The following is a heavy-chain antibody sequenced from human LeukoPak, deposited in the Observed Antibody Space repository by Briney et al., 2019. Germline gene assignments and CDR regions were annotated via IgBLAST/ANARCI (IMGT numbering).Heavy chain of an antibody. CDR2: MYYSRST. J-gene: IGHJ3*02. V-gene: IGHV4-59*01. CDR1: GGPITSYY. Sequence: PSETLSLTCAVSGGPITSYYWSWIRQPPGKELEWIGYMYYSRSTNSNPSLKSRVTISIDTSRNHFSLNLRSLTAADTAVYYCATSTTLTTYAFDIWGRGTMVTVSS. D-gene: IGHD4-17*01. CDR3: ATSTTLTTYAFDI.